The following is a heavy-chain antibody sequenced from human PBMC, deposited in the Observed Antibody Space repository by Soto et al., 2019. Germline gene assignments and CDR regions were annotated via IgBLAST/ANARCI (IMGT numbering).Heavy chain of an antibody. J-gene: IGHJ6*02. CDR2: ISYDGSNK. V-gene: IGHV3-30*18. CDR1: GFTFSSYG. D-gene: IGHD3-3*01. CDR3: AKSSHSIPFCGVAIATDHYYYYAMVV. Sequence: PGGSLRLSCAASGFTFSSYGMHWVRQAPGKGLEWVAVISYDGSNKYYADSVKGRFTISRDNSKKTLYLQMNSLRAEDTAVYYYAKSSHSIPFCGVAIATDHYYYYAMVVWGPGPTLTL.